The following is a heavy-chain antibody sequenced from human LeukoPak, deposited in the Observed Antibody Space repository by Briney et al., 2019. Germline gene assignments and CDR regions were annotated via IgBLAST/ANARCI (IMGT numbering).Heavy chain of an antibody. CDR2: ISHDGSNK. V-gene: IGHV3-30*19. Sequence: GRSLRLSCAASGFTFSSYGMHWVRQAPGKGLEWVAVISHDGSNKYYADSVKGRFTISRDNSKNTLYLQMNSLRAEDTAVYYCARDSISGSSWYVLCYWGQGTLVTVSS. J-gene: IGHJ4*02. CDR1: GFTFSSYG. CDR3: ARDSISGSSWYVLCY. D-gene: IGHD6-13*01.